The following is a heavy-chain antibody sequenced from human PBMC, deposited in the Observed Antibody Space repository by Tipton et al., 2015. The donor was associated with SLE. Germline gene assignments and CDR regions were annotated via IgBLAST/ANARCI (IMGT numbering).Heavy chain of an antibody. CDR2: INHSGST. CDR1: GGSFSGYY. Sequence: TLSLTCAVYGGSFSGYYWSWIRQPPGEGLEWIGEINHSGSTNYNPSLKSRVTISLDSAKNQFSLKLTSVTAADTAVYYCARRGISGNSYDYWGQGTLVTVSS. V-gene: IGHV4-34*01. CDR3: ARRGISGNSYDY. D-gene: IGHD3-10*01. J-gene: IGHJ4*02.